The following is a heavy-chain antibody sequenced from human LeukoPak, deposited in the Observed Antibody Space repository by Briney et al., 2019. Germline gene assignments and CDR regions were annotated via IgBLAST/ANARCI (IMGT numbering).Heavy chain of an antibody. J-gene: IGHJ4*02. Sequence: PSETLSLTCAVYGGSFSGYYWSWVRQPPGKGLEWVGEISHRGSTNCNPSPKSRVTISVDNSNNQFSLKLSTVTAADTAVYYCARGLTTYDYFGGSYRPPDYWGQGTLVTVSS. V-gene: IGHV4-34*01. CDR1: GGSFSGYY. D-gene: IGHD3-16*02. CDR2: ISHRGST. CDR3: ARGLTTYDYFGGSYRPPDY.